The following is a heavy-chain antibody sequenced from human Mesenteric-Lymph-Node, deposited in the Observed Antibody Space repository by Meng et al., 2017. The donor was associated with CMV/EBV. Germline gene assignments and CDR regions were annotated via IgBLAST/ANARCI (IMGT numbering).Heavy chain of an antibody. CDR3: ARVGLVPAAIGGAFDI. D-gene: IGHD2-2*01. J-gene: IGHJ3*02. Sequence: ASVKVSCKASGYTFTSYDINWVRQATGQGLEWMGWMNPNRGNTGYAQKFQGRVTITRNTSISTAYMELSSLRSEDTAVYYCARVGLVPAAIGGAFDIWGQGTMVTVSS. V-gene: IGHV1-8*03. CDR2: MNPNRGNT. CDR1: GYTFTSYD.